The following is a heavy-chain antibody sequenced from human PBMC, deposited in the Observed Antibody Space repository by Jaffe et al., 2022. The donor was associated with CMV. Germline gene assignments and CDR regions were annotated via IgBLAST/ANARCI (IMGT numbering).Heavy chain of an antibody. CDR1: GYTFTNYH. Sequence: QVQLVQSGAEVKKPGASVKVSCKASGYTFTNYHMHWVRQAPGQGLEWMGIINPSGDRTTYAQKFQGRVTMTRDTSTSAVYMELSSLRSEDTAVYYCARGGYCSSTSCPGADYWGQGTPVTVSS. V-gene: IGHV1-46*01. D-gene: IGHD2-2*01. CDR2: INPSGDRT. J-gene: IGHJ4*02. CDR3: ARGGYCSSTSCPGADY.